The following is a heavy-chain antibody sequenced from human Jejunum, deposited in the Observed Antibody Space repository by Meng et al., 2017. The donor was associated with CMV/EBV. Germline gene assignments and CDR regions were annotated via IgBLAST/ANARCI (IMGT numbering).Heavy chain of an antibody. CDR3: ARRPYGINYFDY. V-gene: IGHV4-39*01. CDR2: IYYSGNT. Sequence: AGGSISSSGYAWGWGWVRQPPGKGVEWIGTIYYSGNTYYNPSLKSRVTISVDTPKNQFSLNLSSVTAADTAVYYCARRPYGINYFDYWGQGTLVTVSS. CDR1: GGSISSSGYA. D-gene: IGHD4-17*01. J-gene: IGHJ4*02.